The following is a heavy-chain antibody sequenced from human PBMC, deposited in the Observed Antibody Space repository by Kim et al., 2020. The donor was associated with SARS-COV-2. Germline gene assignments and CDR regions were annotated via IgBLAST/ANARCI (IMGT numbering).Heavy chain of an antibody. J-gene: IGHJ4*02. CDR2: ISGSGGST. CDR1: GFNFSRYY. D-gene: IGHD4-17*01. CDR3: AKDSVNDYGDQLDY. Sequence: GGSLRLSCAASGFNFSRYYMSWVRQAPGKGLEWVSAISGSGGSTYYGDAVKGRFTISRDNSKNTFYLLMNSLKAEDTAVYYCAKDSVNDYGDQLDYWGQGTLFTVSS. V-gene: IGHV3-23*01.